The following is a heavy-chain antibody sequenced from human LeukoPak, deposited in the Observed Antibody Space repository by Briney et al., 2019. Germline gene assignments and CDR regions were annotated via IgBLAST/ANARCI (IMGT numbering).Heavy chain of an antibody. CDR3: ARRAGVYSHPYDY. J-gene: IGHJ4*02. Sequence: GGSLRLSCAASGFTFSNAWMSWVRQTRGKGVEWVSFIYSGGSTHYSDSVKGRFTISRDNSKNTLYLQMNSLRAEDTAVYYCARRAGVYSHPYDYWGQGTLATVSS. V-gene: IGHV3-53*01. CDR1: GFTFSNAW. CDR2: IYSGGST. D-gene: IGHD4-23*01.